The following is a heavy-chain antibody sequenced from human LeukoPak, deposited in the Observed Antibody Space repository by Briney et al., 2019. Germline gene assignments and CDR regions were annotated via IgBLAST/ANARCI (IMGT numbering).Heavy chain of an antibody. CDR2: IYYTGST. D-gene: IGHD3-9*01. V-gene: IGHV4-59*01. CDR1: GGSIRSYY. Sequence: PSETLSLTCTVSGGSIRSYYWSWIRQPPGKGLEWIGNIYYTGSTNYNPSLKSRVTISVDTSKNHFSLKMSSVTAADTAVYYCARGVLTGYSYWGQGTLVTVSS. CDR3: ARGVLTGYSY. J-gene: IGHJ4*02.